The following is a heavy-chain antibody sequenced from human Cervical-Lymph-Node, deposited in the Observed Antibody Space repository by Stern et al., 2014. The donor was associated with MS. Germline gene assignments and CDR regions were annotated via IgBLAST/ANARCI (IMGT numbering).Heavy chain of an antibody. J-gene: IGHJ4*02. CDR1: GVSISITNW. CDR2: SYVGGSP. V-gene: IGHV4-4*02. CDR3: ARIGRGTYAEGPIDY. D-gene: IGHD1-26*01. Sequence: QVQLQESGPGLVKPSGTLSLTCAVSGVSISITNWWSWVRQPPGKGLEWVGESYVGGSPFSNPSRKGRVTISVAKSKNQCSLKLSSVTAADSAVYYCARIGRGTYAEGPIDYWGQGTLVTISS.